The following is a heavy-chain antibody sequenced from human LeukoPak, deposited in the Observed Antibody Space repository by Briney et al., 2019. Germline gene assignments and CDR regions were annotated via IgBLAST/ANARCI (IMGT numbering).Heavy chain of an antibody. V-gene: IGHV4-39*01. J-gene: IGHJ3*02. CDR1: GGSISSSNW. CDR3: ARRTAGPGSYWPPDI. Sequence: SETLSLTCAVSGGSISSSNWWSWVRQPPGKGLEWIGSVSYSGTTFYNPSLKSRVTVSLDTSRNQFYLKLTSVTAADTAVYYCARRTAGPGSYWPPDIWGQGTMVTASS. CDR2: VSYSGTT. D-gene: IGHD3-10*01.